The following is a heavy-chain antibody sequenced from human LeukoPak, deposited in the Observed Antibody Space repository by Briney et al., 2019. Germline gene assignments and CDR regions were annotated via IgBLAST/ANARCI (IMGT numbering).Heavy chain of an antibody. CDR3: ARFLGIGSQRYYFDS. D-gene: IGHD6-19*01. J-gene: IGHJ4*02. V-gene: IGHV6-1*01. Sequence: SQTLSRTCAISGDTVSSNSAAWSWIRQSPSRGLEWLGRTYYRSKWYHDYAVSVRSRLSVNPVTSKNQFSLHLNSVTPEDTAVYYCARFLGIGSQRYYFDSWGQGTLVTVSS. CDR2: TYYRSKWYH. CDR1: GDTVSSNSAA.